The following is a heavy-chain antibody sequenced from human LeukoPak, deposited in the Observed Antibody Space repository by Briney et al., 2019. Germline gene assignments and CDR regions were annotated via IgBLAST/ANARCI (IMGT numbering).Heavy chain of an antibody. D-gene: IGHD1-26*01. Sequence: GGSLRLSCAVSGFTFNTYGMTWVRQAPGKGLEWVSGISGSDGSTYHADTVKGRFTISRDNSKNTLYLQMNSLRAEDTAVYYCAKLSFPPWWEEGTIDYWGQGTLVTVSS. CDR3: AKLSFPPWWEEGTIDY. J-gene: IGHJ4*02. CDR2: ISGSDGST. CDR1: GFTFNTYG. V-gene: IGHV3-23*01.